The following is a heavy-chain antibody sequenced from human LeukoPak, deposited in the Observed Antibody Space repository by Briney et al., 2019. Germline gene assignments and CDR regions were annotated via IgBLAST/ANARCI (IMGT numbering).Heavy chain of an antibody. Sequence: PSETLSLTCTVSGGSISSYHWSWIRQPPGKGLEWIGYIYYSGSTNYNPSLKSRVTISVDTSKNQFSLKLSSVTAADTAVYYRARDLSGSYYISAFDIWGQGTMVTVSS. V-gene: IGHV4-59*01. J-gene: IGHJ3*02. CDR3: ARDLSGSYYISAFDI. CDR2: IYYSGST. D-gene: IGHD1-26*01. CDR1: GGSISSYH.